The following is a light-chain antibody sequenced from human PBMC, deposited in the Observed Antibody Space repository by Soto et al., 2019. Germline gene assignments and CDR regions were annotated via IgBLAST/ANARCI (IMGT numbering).Light chain of an antibody. V-gene: IGKV3-15*01. Sequence: DIVMTQSPATLSVAPGERVTFSCRASQGARRKFASYQPKPGQAPRLLIYGASTRATGIPARFSGSGSGTEFTLTISSLQSEDFAVYYCQQYNNWPRTFGQGTKVDI. J-gene: IGKJ1*01. CDR2: GAS. CDR3: QQYNNWPRT. CDR1: QGARRK.